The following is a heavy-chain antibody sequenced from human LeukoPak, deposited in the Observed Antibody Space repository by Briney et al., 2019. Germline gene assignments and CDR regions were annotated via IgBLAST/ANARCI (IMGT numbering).Heavy chain of an antibody. CDR1: GFTFSSYW. CDR2: IKPDGSKK. V-gene: IGHV3-7*01. D-gene: IGHD3-10*01. Sequence: PGGSPRLSCAASGFTFSSYWMNWVRQAPGKGLEWVANIKPDGSKKYYVDSVKGRFTISRDNAKNSLYLQMNSLRAEDTAVYYCARDTAGGDYWGQGTLVTVSS. CDR3: ARDTAGGDY. J-gene: IGHJ4*02.